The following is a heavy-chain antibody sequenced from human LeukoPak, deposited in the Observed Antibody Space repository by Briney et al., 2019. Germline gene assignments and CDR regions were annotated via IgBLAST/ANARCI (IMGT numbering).Heavy chain of an antibody. Sequence: PSQTLSLTCAVSGGSISSGGYSWSWIRQPPGKGLEWIGYIYHSGSTYYNPSLKSRVTISVDRSKNQFSLKLSSVTAADTAVYYCARDFPGSGYYFNFDYWGQGTLVTVSS. CDR2: IYHSGST. J-gene: IGHJ4*02. CDR3: ARDFPGSGYYFNFDY. CDR1: GGSISSGGYS. D-gene: IGHD3-22*01. V-gene: IGHV4-30-2*01.